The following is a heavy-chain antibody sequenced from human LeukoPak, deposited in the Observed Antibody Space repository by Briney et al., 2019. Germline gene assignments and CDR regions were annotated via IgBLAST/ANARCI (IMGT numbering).Heavy chain of an antibody. CDR2: ISYDGSNK. J-gene: IGHJ4*02. D-gene: IGHD3-10*01. Sequence: PGGSLRLSCAASGFTFSSYAMHWVRQAPGKGLEWVAVISYDGSNKYYADSVKGRFTISRDNAKNSLYLQMNSLRAEDAAVYYCVREIFGLDYWGQGTLVTVSS. CDR3: VREIFGLDY. V-gene: IGHV3-30*04. CDR1: GFTFSSYA.